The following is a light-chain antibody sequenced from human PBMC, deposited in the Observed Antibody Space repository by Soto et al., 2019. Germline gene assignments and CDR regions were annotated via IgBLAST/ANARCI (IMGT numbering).Light chain of an antibody. V-gene: IGKV2-30*02. J-gene: IGKJ5*01. CDR1: QIVLHSDGIAY. CDR2: KVS. Sequence: DVVMTQSPLSLPVTLGQPASISCISRQIVLHSDGIAYFSWFQQRPGRSPRRLIYKVSNRDSGVPARFSGSGSGTDFALKISRVEAEDVGVYYCMQGTHWPITFGQGTRLEIK. CDR3: MQGTHWPIT.